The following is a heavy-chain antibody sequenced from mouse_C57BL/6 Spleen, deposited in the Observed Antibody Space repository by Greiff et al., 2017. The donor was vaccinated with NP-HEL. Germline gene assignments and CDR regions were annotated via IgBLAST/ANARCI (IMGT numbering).Heavy chain of an antibody. V-gene: IGHV1-69*01. J-gene: IGHJ3*01. D-gene: IGHD4-1*01. Sequence: VQLQQPGAELVMPGASVKLSCKASGYTFTSYWMHWVKQRPGQGLEWIGEIDPSDSYTNYNQKFKGKSTLTVDKSSSTAYMQLSSLTSEDSAVYYCARMGLGRGFAYWGQGTLVTVSA. CDR2: IDPSDSYT. CDR1: GYTFTSYW. CDR3: ARMGLGRGFAY.